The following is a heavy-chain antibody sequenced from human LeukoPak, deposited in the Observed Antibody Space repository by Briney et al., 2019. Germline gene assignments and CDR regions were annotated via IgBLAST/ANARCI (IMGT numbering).Heavy chain of an antibody. J-gene: IGHJ4*02. CDR3: VKGSEAYCDSKSDY. CDR2: ISSNGVTI. CDR1: GFTFSSYA. Sequence: TGGSLRLSCSASGFTFSSYAMHWVRQAPGNGLEYVSAISSNGVTIYYADSAKGRFTISRDNSKNTLYLQMSSLRVEDTAVYYCVKGSEAYCDSKSDYWGQGTLVTVSS. V-gene: IGHV3-64D*09. D-gene: IGHD3-22*01.